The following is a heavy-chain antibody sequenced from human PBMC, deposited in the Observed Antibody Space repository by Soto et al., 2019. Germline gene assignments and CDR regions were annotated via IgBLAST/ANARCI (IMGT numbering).Heavy chain of an antibody. D-gene: IGHD6-19*01. CDR1: GLTFTNAW. J-gene: IGHJ4*02. Sequence: GGSLRLSCAASGLTFTNAWMNWVRQVPGKGLEWVGRIKSKTNGGTIEYAGSVKDRFTISRDDSKDTLYLRMNSLKTEGTAVYYCNTDRHDRSRGWYLEYWGQGTLVTVSS. CDR3: NTDRHDRSRGWYLEY. CDR2: IKSKTNGGTI. V-gene: IGHV3-15*07.